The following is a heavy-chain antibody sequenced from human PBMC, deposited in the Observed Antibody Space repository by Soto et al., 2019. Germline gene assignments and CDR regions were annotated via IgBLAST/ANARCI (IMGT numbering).Heavy chain of an antibody. D-gene: IGHD6-13*01. V-gene: IGHV1-3*01. CDR2: INAGNGNT. CDR1: GYTFTSYA. Sequence: ALVKVSCKASGYTFTSYAMHWVRQAPGQRLEWMGWINAGNGNTKYSQKFQGRVTITRDTSASTAYMELSSLRSEDTAVYYCASGQQLYGTLDVWGKGTTVTVSS. J-gene: IGHJ6*04. CDR3: ASGQQLYGTLDV.